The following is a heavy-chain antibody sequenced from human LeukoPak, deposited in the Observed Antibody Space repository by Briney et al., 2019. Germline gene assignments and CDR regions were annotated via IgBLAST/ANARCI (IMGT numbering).Heavy chain of an antibody. CDR1: GFTFSSYT. Sequence: GGSLRLSCAASGFTFSSYTMSWVRQAPGKGLEWVSGISGSGGSTYYADSVKGRFTISRDNSKSTLYLQMNSLRAEDTAVYYCAKDEMATSSPYYFDYWGQGTLVTVSS. V-gene: IGHV3-23*01. CDR3: AKDEMATSSPYYFDY. CDR2: ISGSGGST. D-gene: IGHD5-24*01. J-gene: IGHJ4*02.